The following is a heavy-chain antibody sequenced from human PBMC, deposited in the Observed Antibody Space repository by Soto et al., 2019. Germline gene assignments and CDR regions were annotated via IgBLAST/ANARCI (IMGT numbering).Heavy chain of an antibody. J-gene: IGHJ4*02. V-gene: IGHV3-30-3*01. Sequence: QVQLVESGGGVVQPGRSLRLSCAASGFSFSISPMHWVRQAPGKGPEWVALISYDGTNKFYADAVKGRFTISRYNSKSTLYLQVDSLRPEDAAVYYCARDPKTSGGQHWAFNYFDSWGQGNLITVSS. CDR1: GFSFSISP. CDR3: ARDPKTSGGQHWAFNYFDS. CDR2: ISYDGTNK. D-gene: IGHD7-27*01.